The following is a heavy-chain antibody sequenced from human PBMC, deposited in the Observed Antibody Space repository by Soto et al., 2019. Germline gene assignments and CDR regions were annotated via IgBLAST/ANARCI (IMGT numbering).Heavy chain of an antibody. Sequence: SETLSLTCAVYGGSFSGYYWSWIRQPPGKGLEWIGEINHSGSTNYNPSLKSRVTISVDTSKNQFSLKLSSVTAADTAVYYCARGPRRHYYFDYWGQGTLVTVSS. CDR1: GGSFSGYY. V-gene: IGHV4-34*01. CDR3: ARGPRRHYYFDY. J-gene: IGHJ4*02. CDR2: INHSGST.